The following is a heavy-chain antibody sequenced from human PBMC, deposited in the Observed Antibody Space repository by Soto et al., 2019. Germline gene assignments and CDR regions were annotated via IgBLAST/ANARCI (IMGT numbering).Heavy chain of an antibody. J-gene: IGHJ4*02. D-gene: IGHD1-20*01. Sequence: GGSLRLSCAASGFTFSSYWMSWVRQAPGKGLEWVANIKQDGSEKYYVDSVKGRFTISRDNAKNSLYLQMNSLRAEDTAVYYCARGRYNWNDGAFDYWGQGTLVTVSS. V-gene: IGHV3-7*01. CDR3: ARGRYNWNDGAFDY. CDR2: IKQDGSEK. CDR1: GFTFSSYW.